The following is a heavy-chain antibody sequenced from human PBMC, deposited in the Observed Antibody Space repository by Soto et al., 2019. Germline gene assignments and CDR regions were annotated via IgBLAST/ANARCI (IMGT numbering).Heavy chain of an antibody. CDR3: AREDDYGGSRGGMDV. CDR2: IYYSGST. V-gene: IGHV4-31*03. Sequence: QVRLEESGPGLVKPSQTLSLICTVSGGSINNANYFWSWIRHHADNGLEWIGYIYYSGSTRYNPSLKSRVTMSIDTSKNHFSLTLNSVTAADTAVYFCAREDDYGGSRGGMDVWGRGTTVTVAS. J-gene: IGHJ6*02. CDR1: GGSINNANYF. D-gene: IGHD2-15*01.